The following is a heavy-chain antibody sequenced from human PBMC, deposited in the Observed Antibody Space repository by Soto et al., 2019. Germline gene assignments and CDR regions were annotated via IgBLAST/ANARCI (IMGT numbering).Heavy chain of an antibody. D-gene: IGHD1-26*01. CDR3: ARGSLSFDFDS. J-gene: IGHJ4*02. CDR2: ISGDGINT. Sequence: QIQLVESGGDVVQPGKSLRLSCAASGFNFGFFGMHWVRQAPGKGLEWVAFISGDGINTQYADSVRGRFTLARDYSRKTMSLQMDSLRDEDTALYYCARGSLSFDFDSWGLGTLVTVSS. CDR1: GFNFGFFG. V-gene: IGHV3-30*03.